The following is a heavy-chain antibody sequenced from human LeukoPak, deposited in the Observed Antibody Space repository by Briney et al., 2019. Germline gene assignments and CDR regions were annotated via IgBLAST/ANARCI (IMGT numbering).Heavy chain of an antibody. J-gene: IGHJ6*03. CDR3: AREGDPPGFYYYHHLDV. D-gene: IGHD3-16*01. CDR2: ISSGSSFQ. V-gene: IGHV3-21*01. Sequence: AGGSLRLSCAASGFDFSIYAIDWVRQAPGRGLEWVSSISSGSSFQNYADSVKGRFTISRDNAKNSVYLQMNRLRAEDTAVYFCAREGDPPGFYYYHHLDVWGEGTTVTVSS. CDR1: GFDFSIYA.